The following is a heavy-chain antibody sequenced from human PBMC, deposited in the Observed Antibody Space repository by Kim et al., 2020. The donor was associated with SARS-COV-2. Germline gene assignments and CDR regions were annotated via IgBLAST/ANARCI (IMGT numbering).Heavy chain of an antibody. CDR2: GTAGDT. CDR3: ARGTTEHAFDI. Sequence: GTAGDTYYPGSVKGRFTISRENAKNSLYLQMNSLRAGDTAVYYCARGTTEHAFDIWGQGTMVTVSS. D-gene: IGHD1-7*01. J-gene: IGHJ3*02. V-gene: IGHV3-13*01.